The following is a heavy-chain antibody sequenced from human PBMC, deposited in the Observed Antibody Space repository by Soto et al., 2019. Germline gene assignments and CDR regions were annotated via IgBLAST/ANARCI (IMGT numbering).Heavy chain of an antibody. Sequence: LRLSCAASGLTFSRYAMHWVRQAPGTGLEWAAVISYDGSNKYYADSVKGRFTISRDNSKNTLYLQMNSLRAEDTAVYYCARDLSARKYDSSGYYYVFYYYGMDVWGQGTTVTVSS. CDR2: ISYDGSNK. V-gene: IGHV3-30-3*01. D-gene: IGHD3-22*01. CDR3: ARDLSARKYDSSGYYYVFYYYGMDV. CDR1: GLTFSRYA. J-gene: IGHJ6*02.